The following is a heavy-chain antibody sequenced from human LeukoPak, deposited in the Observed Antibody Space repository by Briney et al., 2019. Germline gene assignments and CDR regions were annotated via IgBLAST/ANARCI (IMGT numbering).Heavy chain of an antibody. J-gene: IGHJ4*02. CDR2: IYTSGST. Sequence: SQTLSLTCTVSGGSFSSGSYYWSWIRQPAGKGLEWIGRIYTSGSTNYNPALKSRVTISVDTSKNQFSLKLSSVTAADTAVYYCARDQAEWELLSGSFDYWGQGTLVTVSS. CDR3: ARDQAEWELLSGSFDY. CDR1: GGSFSSGSYY. D-gene: IGHD1-26*01. V-gene: IGHV4-61*02.